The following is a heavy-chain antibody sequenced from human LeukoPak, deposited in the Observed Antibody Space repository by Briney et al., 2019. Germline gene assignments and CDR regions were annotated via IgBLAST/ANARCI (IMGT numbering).Heavy chain of an antibody. V-gene: IGHV3-23*01. CDR3: AKAHKYCCDTSGYHSDY. CDR2: ISGSGGST. CDR1: GFTFSSYA. Sequence: GGCLRLSCAASGFTFSSYAMSWVRQAPGKGLEWVSDISGSGGSTYYADSVKGRFTISRDNSKNTLYLQMNSLRADDTAVYYCAKAHKYCCDTSGYHSDYWGQGTLVTVSS. J-gene: IGHJ4*02. D-gene: IGHD3-22*01.